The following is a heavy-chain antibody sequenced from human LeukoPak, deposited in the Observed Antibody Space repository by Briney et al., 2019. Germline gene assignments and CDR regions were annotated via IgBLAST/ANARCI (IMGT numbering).Heavy chain of an antibody. CDR1: GYTFTSYY. Sequence: ASVKVSCKASGYTFTSYYMHWVRQAPGQGLEWMGIINPSGGSTSYAQKFQGRVTMTRDMSTSTVYMELSSLGSEDTAVYYCARGYCGGDCYSKGDAFDIWGQGTMVTVSS. J-gene: IGHJ3*02. V-gene: IGHV1-46*01. CDR3: ARGYCGGDCYSKGDAFDI. D-gene: IGHD2-21*02. CDR2: INPSGGST.